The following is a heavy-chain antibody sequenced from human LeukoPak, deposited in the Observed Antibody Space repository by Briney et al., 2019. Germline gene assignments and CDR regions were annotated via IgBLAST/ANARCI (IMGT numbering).Heavy chain of an antibody. CDR3: ARGPDYDSSGYYYYFDY. Sequence: SETLSLTCTVSGGSISSYYWSWIRQPPGKGLEWIGEINHSGSTNYNPSLKSRVTISVDTSKNQFSLKLSSVTAADTAVYYCARGPDYDSSGYYYYFDYWGQGTLVTVSS. D-gene: IGHD3-22*01. J-gene: IGHJ4*02. CDR2: INHSGST. CDR1: GGSISSYY. V-gene: IGHV4-34*01.